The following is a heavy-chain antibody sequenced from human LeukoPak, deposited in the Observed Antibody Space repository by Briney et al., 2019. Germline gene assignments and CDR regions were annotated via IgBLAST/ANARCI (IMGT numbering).Heavy chain of an antibody. CDR1: ASTASSNY. D-gene: IGHD6-13*01. V-gene: IGHV3-66*01. Sequence: ESMRLACAVSASTASSNYMTWVRQPQGKVLEWVAETYRGGSSYGAGSVKGRLTIYRNNSKSTLYLKMHSLRVEQTAVYYCARGAAVANTGFFDHWGQGPLVTVSS. J-gene: IGHJ4*02. CDR3: ARGAAVANTGFFDH. CDR2: TYRGGSS.